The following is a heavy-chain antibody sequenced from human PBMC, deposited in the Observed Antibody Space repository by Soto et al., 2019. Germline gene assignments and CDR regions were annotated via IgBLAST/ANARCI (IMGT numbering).Heavy chain of an antibody. D-gene: IGHD2-2*02. CDR2: IYYSGST. CDR3: ARLGLGYCSSTSCYKSYYYGMDV. J-gene: IGHJ6*02. Sequence: PSETLSLTCTVSGGSISSSSYYWGWIRQPPGKGLEWIGSIYYSGSTYYNPSLKSRVTISVDTSKNQFSLKLSSVTAADTAVYYCARLGLGYCSSTSCYKSYYYGMDVWGQGTTVTVS. CDR1: GGSISSSSYY. V-gene: IGHV4-39*01.